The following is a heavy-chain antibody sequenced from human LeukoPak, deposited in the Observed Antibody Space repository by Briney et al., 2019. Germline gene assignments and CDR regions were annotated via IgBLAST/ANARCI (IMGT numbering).Heavy chain of an antibody. Sequence: GGSLRLSCTASGFTLGSHDMHWVRQIPGQGLEWVAAVSSGFHAFFADSVQGRFTVSRGDARNSLYLQMNSLRAGDTAVYYCVREARGYHYTYFDYWGQGTLVTVSS. CDR1: GFTLGSHD. D-gene: IGHD5-18*01. CDR3: VREARGYHYTYFDY. V-gene: IGHV3-13*01. CDR2: VSSGFHA. J-gene: IGHJ4*02.